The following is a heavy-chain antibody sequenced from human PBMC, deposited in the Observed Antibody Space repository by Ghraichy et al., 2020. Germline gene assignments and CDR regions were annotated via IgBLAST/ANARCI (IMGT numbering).Heavy chain of an antibody. CDR1: GVSISSGGYY. V-gene: IGHV4-31*03. CDR3: ARRHCSGGSCYPDY. J-gene: IGHJ4*03. D-gene: IGHD2-15*01. CDR2: IYYSGST. Sequence: SQTLSLTCTVSGVSISSGGYYWSWIRQHPGKGLEWIGYIYYSGSTYYNPSLKSRVTISVDTSKNQFSLKLSSVTAADTAVYYCARRHCSGGSCYPDYWGQGTLVTVSS.